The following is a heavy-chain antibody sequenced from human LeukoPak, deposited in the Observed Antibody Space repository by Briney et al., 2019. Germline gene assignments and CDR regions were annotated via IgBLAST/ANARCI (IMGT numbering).Heavy chain of an antibody. CDR3: ARDDYDILTGSYYYYGMDV. D-gene: IGHD3-9*01. V-gene: IGHV3-7*01. CDR1: GFTFSSYW. CDR2: IKQDGSEK. J-gene: IGHJ6*02. Sequence: PGGSLRLSCAASGFTFSSYWMSWVRQAPGKGLEWVANIKQDGSEKYYVDSVKGRFTISRDNAKNSLYLQMNSLRAEDTAVYYCARDDYDILTGSYYYYGMDVWGQGTTVTVS.